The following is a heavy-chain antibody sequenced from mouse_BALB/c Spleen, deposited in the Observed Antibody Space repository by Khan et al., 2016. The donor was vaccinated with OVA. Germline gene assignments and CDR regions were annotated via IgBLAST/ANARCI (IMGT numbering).Heavy chain of an antibody. D-gene: IGHD1-1*02. J-gene: IGHJ1*01. Sequence: QIQLVQSGPELKKPGETVKISCKASGYTFTNYGMNWVKQTPGKGLKWMGWINTYTGEPTYADDFKGRFAYSLDTSASTAYLQINNLKNGDSATYFCASGGYGYFDVWGAGTTVTVSS. V-gene: IGHV9-3-1*01. CDR2: INTYTGEP. CDR3: ASGGYGYFDV. CDR1: GYTFTNYG.